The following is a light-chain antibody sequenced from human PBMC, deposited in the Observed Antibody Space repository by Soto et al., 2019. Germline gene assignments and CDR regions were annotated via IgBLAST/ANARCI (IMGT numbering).Light chain of an antibody. J-gene: IGLJ1*01. CDR3: SSYKSSSTYV. V-gene: IGLV2-14*01. CDR2: DVS. Sequence: QSALTQPASVSGSPGQSIAISCTGTSSDVGGYNYVSWYQQHPGKAPKLMIYDVSNRPSGVSNRFSGSTSGNTASLTISGLQAEDEADYYCSSYKSSSTYVFGTGTKLTVL. CDR1: SSDVGGYNY.